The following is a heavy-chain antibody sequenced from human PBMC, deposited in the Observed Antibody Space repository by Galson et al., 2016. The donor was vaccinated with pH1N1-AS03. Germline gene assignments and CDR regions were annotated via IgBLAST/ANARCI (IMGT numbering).Heavy chain of an antibody. D-gene: IGHD2-8*01. CDR1: GFSLSAGGVH. Sequence: PALVKPTQTLTLPCTVSGFSLSAGGVHVAWIRQSPGKALEWLALIYWDGDERYNSSLRSRLSISRDTSKNHVVLTMTSVGPMDTGTYYCARSTHVNEGLDFWGQGTLVSVSS. CDR2: IYWDGDE. CDR3: ARSTHVNEGLDF. V-gene: IGHV2-5*02. J-gene: IGHJ4*02.